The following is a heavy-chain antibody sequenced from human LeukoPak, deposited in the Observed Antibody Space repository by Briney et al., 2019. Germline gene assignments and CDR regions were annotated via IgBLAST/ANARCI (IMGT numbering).Heavy chain of an antibody. D-gene: IGHD3-3*01. CDR1: GFTFSSYE. Sequence: GGSLRLSCAASGFTFSSYEMNWVRQAPGKGLEWVSYISSSSSTIYYADSVKGRFTISRDNAKNSLYLQMNSLRAEDTAVYYCARDRNDFWSGAESPGYYYYYMDVWGKGTTVTVSS. V-gene: IGHV3-48*01. J-gene: IGHJ6*03. CDR2: ISSSSSTI. CDR3: ARDRNDFWSGAESPGYYYYYMDV.